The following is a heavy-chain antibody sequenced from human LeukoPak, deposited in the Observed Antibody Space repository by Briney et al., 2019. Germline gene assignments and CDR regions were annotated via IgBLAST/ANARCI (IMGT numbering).Heavy chain of an antibody. Sequence: GGSLRLSCAASGFTFSSYSMNWVRQAPGKGLEWVSYISSSSSTIYYADSVKGRFTISRDNAKNSLYLQMNSLRAKDTAVYYCARESGDIVARGDYFDYWGQGTLVTVSS. V-gene: IGHV3-48*04. CDR1: GFTFSSYS. CDR2: ISSSSSTI. D-gene: IGHD5-12*01. CDR3: ARESGDIVARGDYFDY. J-gene: IGHJ4*02.